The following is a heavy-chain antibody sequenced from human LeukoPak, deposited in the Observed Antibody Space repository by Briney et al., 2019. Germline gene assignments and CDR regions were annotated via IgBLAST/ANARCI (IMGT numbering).Heavy chain of an antibody. J-gene: IGHJ4*02. D-gene: IGHD6-19*01. CDR1: EFTVNDYY. V-gene: IGHV3-11*01. Sequence: PGGSLRLSCAVSEFTVNDYYMSWIRQAPGKGLEWVADIGGSDSIVAYAASVRGRFSISRDFAKSSLYLQMNSLRAEDTAVYYCAREMVAGTFDSWGRGALVTASS. CDR3: AREMVAGTFDS. CDR2: IGGSDSIV.